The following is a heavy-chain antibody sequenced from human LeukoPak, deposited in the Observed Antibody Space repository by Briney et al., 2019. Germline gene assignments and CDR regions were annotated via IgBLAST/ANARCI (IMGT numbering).Heavy chain of an antibody. J-gene: IGHJ5*02. Sequence: PSETLSLTCTVSGGSISSYYWSWVRQPPGKGLEWIGYIYHSGSTNYNPSLKSRVNLSVDMAKNQISLKMSSVTAADTAVYYCARDWGSSGWYNWFDPWGQGTLVTVSS. CDR1: GGSISSYY. D-gene: IGHD6-19*01. V-gene: IGHV4-59*01. CDR2: IYHSGST. CDR3: ARDWGSSGWYNWFDP.